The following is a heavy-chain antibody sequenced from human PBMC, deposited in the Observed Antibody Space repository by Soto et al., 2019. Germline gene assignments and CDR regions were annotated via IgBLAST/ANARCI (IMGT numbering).Heavy chain of an antibody. D-gene: IGHD2-8*01. CDR3: ARYGYCADGVCNYYFDF. CDR1: GFTFSDYV. V-gene: IGHV3-33*01. J-gene: IGHJ4*02. Sequence: QVQLVESGGGVVQPGSSLRLSCAASGFTFSDYVIHWFRQAPGKGLEWVAVIWFDGSNEYYADSVKGRFSISRDNSKNTVYLQMNSLSVEHTALYYCARYGYCADGVCNYYFDFWGQGTLVTVSS. CDR2: IWFDGSNE.